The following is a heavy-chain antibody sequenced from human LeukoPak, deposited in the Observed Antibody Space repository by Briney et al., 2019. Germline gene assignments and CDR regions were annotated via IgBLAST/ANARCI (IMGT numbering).Heavy chain of an antibody. V-gene: IGHV3-33*08. CDR3: ARDFDTSVANFQH. Sequence: PGRSLRLSCAASGFTFSSYGMHWVRQAPGKGLEWVAVIWYDGSNKYYADSVKGRFTISRDNSKNTLYLQMNSLRAEDTAVYYCARDFDTSVANFQHWGQGTLVTVSS. CDR2: IWYDGSNK. D-gene: IGHD3-22*01. CDR1: GFTFSSYG. J-gene: IGHJ1*01.